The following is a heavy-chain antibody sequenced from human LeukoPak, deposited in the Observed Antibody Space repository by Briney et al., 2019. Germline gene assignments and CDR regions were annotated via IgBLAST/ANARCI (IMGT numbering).Heavy chain of an antibody. D-gene: IGHD1-1*01. CDR1: GYSISSGYY. CDR2: IYHSGST. V-gene: IGHV4-38-2*02. J-gene: IGHJ4*02. Sequence: SETLSLTCTVSGYSISSGYYWGWIRQPPGKGLEWIGSIYHSGSTYYNPSLKSRVTISVDTSKNQFSLKLTSVTAADTAVYYCAREYNWIYYFDFWGQGTLVTVSS. CDR3: AREYNWIYYFDF.